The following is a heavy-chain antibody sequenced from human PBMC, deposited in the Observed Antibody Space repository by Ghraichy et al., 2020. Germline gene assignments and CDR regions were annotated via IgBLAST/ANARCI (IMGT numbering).Heavy chain of an antibody. J-gene: IGHJ4*02. D-gene: IGHD1-26*01. Sequence: SETLSLTCAVYGGSFSGYYWSWIRQPPGKGLEWIGEINHSGSTNYNPSLKSRVTISVDTSKNQFSLKLSSVTAADTAVYYCARGRSGSYRLPTLFDYWGQGTLVTVSS. CDR3: ARGRSGSYRLPTLFDY. CDR2: INHSGST. CDR1: GGSFSGYY. V-gene: IGHV4-34*01.